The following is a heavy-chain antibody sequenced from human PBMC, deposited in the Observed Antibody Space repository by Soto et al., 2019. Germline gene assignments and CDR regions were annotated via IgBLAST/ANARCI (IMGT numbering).Heavy chain of an antibody. CDR2: ISWNSGSI. CDR3: AKDGCSSTSCYYYYYYMDV. J-gene: IGHJ6*03. CDR1: GFTFDDYA. D-gene: IGHD2-2*01. V-gene: IGHV3-9*01. Sequence: EVQLVESGGGLVQPGRSLRLSCAASGFTFDDYAMHWVRQAPGKGLEWVSGISWNSGSIGYADSVKGRFTISRDNAKNSLYLQMNSLRGEDTALYYCAKDGCSSTSCYYYYYYMDVWGKGTTVTVSS.